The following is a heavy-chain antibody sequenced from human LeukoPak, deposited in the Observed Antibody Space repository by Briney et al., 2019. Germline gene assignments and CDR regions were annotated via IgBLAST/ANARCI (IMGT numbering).Heavy chain of an antibody. V-gene: IGHV1-8*01. CDR1: GYTFTSYD. D-gene: IGHD3-22*01. Sequence: ASVKVSCKASGYTFTSYDINWVRQASGQGLEWMGWMNPNSGNTGYAQKFQGRVTMTRNTSISTAYMELSSLRSEDTAVYYCARGHYYDSSGYYYWMNYYYYMDVWGKGTTVTASS. CDR3: ARGHYYDSSGYYYWMNYYYYMDV. J-gene: IGHJ6*03. CDR2: MNPNSGNT.